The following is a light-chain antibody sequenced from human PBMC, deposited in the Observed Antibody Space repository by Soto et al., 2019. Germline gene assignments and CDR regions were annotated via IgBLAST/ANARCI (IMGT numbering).Light chain of an antibody. CDR1: PSISSY. CDR2: AAS. V-gene: IGKV1-39*01. Sequence: DIQMTQSPSSLSASVGDRFTITCRASPSISSYLNWYQQKPGKAPKLLIYAASSLQGGVPSRFSGSGSGTDFTLTISSLQPEDFATYYCQQTYSSPWTFGQGTKVDIK. CDR3: QQTYSSPWT. J-gene: IGKJ1*01.